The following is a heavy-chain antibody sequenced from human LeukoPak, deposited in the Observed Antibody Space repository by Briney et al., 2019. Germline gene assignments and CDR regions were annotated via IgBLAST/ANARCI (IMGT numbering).Heavy chain of an antibody. CDR2: ISSSSSYI. D-gene: IGHD6-19*01. V-gene: IGHV3-21*01. Sequence: GGSLRLSCAASGFTFSSYSMNWVRQAPRKGLEWVSSISSSSSYIYYADSVKGRFTISRDNAKNSLYLQMNSLRAEDTAVYYCARDRSVAVAGTVMVYWGQGTLVTVSS. CDR3: ARDRSVAVAGTVMVY. J-gene: IGHJ4*02. CDR1: GFTFSSYS.